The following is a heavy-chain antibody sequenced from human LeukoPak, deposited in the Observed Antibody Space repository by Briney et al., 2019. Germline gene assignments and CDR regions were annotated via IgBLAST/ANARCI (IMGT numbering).Heavy chain of an antibody. Sequence: VASVKVSCKASGYTFTGYYMHWVRQAPGQGLEWMGWINPNSGGTNYAQKFQGRVTITRDTSISTAYMELTRLRSDDTAVYYCARDNSVEDTAWWSDPWGQGTLVTVSS. J-gene: IGHJ5*02. V-gene: IGHV1-2*02. CDR3: ARDNSVEDTAWWSDP. CDR2: INPNSGGT. D-gene: IGHD4-23*01. CDR1: GYTFTGYY.